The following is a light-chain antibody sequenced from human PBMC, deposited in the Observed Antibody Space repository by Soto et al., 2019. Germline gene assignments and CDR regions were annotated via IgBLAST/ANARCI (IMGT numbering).Light chain of an antibody. J-gene: IGKJ5*01. CDR2: KAS. CDR1: QTISSL. Sequence: DIQMTESPSTLSGSVGDGVTMTCRASQTISSLLAWYQQKPGKAPKLLIYKASSLESGVPSRFSGSGSGTEFTLTISSLQPDDFATYYCQQYNSYSPITFGQGTRLEIK. V-gene: IGKV1-5*03. CDR3: QQYNSYSPIT.